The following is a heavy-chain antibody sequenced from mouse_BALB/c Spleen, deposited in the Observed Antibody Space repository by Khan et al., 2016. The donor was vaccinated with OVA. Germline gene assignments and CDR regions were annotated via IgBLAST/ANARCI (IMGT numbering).Heavy chain of an antibody. CDR2: IYPGDGYI. CDR3: ACWATWFVDV. V-gene: IGHV1-63*02. CDR1: GYTFTNYW. Sequence: QVQLQQSGAELVRPGTSVKISCKASGYTFTNYWIGWVKQRPGQGLEWIGDIYPGDGYINYNEKFKGRATLTAGTSSSTAYIQISGLTSEDSSVYFCACWATWFVDVWGAGTTVTVSS. D-gene: IGHD3-1*01. J-gene: IGHJ1*01.